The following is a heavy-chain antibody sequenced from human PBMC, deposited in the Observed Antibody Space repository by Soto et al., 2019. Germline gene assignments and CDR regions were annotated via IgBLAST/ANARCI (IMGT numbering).Heavy chain of an antibody. CDR1: GFTFSNNG. Sequence: GGSLRLSCAASGFTFSNNGMHWVRQAPGKGLEWVAVISQDGSYKYYADSVKGRLTISRDNSKNTLYLQMNSLRAEDTAVYYCAKDRYYYDSYLHYWGQGTQVTVSS. CDR2: ISQDGSYK. D-gene: IGHD3-22*01. CDR3: AKDRYYYDSYLHY. V-gene: IGHV3-30*18. J-gene: IGHJ4*02.